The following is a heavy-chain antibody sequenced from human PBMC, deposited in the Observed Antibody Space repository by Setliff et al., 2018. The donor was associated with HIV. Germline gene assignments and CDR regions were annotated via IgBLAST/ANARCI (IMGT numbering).Heavy chain of an antibody. D-gene: IGHD5-12*01. J-gene: IGHJ4*02. CDR1: GFIFSNYI. CDR3: SRWPFDY. CDR2: IALGGNTI. V-gene: IGHV3-48*01. Sequence: GGSLRLSCAASGFIFSNYILTWVRQAPGKGLEWVSYIALGGNTIYYADSVRGRFTISRDDAENSVFLQMNSLRAEDTAVYYCSRWPFDYWGQGTLVTVSS.